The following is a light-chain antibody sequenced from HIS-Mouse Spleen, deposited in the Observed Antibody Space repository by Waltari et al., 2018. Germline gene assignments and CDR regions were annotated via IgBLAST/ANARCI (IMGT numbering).Light chain of an antibody. CDR3: MIWHSSAWV. Sequence: QAVLTQPSSLSASPGASASLTCTLRSGINVGTYRLYCYQQKPGSPPQYRLRYKSDSDKQQGSGVPSRFSGSKDASANAGILLISGLQSEDEADYYCMIWHSSAWVFGGGTKLTVL. V-gene: IGLV5-45*03. J-gene: IGLJ3*02. CDR2: YKSDSDK. CDR1: SGINVGTYR.